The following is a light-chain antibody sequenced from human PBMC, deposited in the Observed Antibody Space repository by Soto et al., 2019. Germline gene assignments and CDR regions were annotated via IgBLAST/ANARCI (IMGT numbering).Light chain of an antibody. CDR3: AAWDDSLNRLHVV. V-gene: IGLV1-44*01. CDR1: SSNIGSNT. J-gene: IGLJ2*01. CDR2: SNN. Sequence: QAVVTQPPSAYGTPGQRVTISCSGSSSNIGSNTVNWYQQLPGTAPKLLIYSNNQRPSGVPDRFSGSTSVTSASLAISGLQSEDEADYYCAAWDDSLNRLHVVLGGGTKLTVL.